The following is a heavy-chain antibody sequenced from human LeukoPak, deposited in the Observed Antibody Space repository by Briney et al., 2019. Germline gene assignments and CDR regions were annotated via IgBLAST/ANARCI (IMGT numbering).Heavy chain of an antibody. CDR3: ARAGPYYDSSGPFDY. J-gene: IGHJ4*02. Sequence: GASVKVSCKASGYTFTGYYMHWVRQAPGQGLEWMGWINPNSGGTNYAQKFQGRVTMTRDTSISTAYMELSRLRSDDTAVYYCARAGPYYDSSGPFDYWGQGTLVTVSS. CDR2: INPNSGGT. CDR1: GYTFTGYY. D-gene: IGHD3-22*01. V-gene: IGHV1-2*02.